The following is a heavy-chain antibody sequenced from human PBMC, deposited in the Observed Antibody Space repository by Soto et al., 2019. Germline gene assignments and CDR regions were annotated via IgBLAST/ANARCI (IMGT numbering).Heavy chain of an antibody. D-gene: IGHD1-1*01. CDR2: ISAHNGNT. J-gene: IGHJ4*02. CDR1: GYAFTTYG. Sequence: QVHLVQSGAEVKKPGASVKVSCKGSGYAFTTYGITWVRQAPGQGLEWMGWISAHNGNTNYAQKLQGRVTVTRDTSTSTADMELRSLRSDDTAVYYCSRGRYGDYWGQGARVTVSS. CDR3: SRGRYGDY. V-gene: IGHV1-18*01.